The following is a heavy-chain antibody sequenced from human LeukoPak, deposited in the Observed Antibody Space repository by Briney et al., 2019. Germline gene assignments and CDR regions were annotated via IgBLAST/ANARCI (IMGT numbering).Heavy chain of an antibody. V-gene: IGHV3-21*01. D-gene: IGHD3-9*01. CDR1: GFTFSSYS. CDR3: ARDGVLRYFDSPPS. Sequence: GGSLRLSCAASGFTFSSYSMNWVRQAQGRGREWVSSIISSSCYIYYADSVKGRFTISRDNAKNSLYLQMNSLRAEDTAVYYCARDGVLRYFDSPPSWGQGTLVTVSS. J-gene: IGHJ4*02. CDR2: IISSSCYI.